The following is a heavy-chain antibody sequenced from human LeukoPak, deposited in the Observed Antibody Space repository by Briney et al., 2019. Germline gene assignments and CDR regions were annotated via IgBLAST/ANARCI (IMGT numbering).Heavy chain of an antibody. Sequence: SETLSLTCTVSGGSISSYYWSWIRQPPGKGLEWIGYIYYGGSTNYNPSLKSRVTISVDTSKNQFSLKLSSVTAADTAVYYCASYLVWFGDHTGWFDPWGQGTLVTVSS. J-gene: IGHJ5*02. V-gene: IGHV4-59*08. D-gene: IGHD3-10*01. CDR3: ASYLVWFGDHTGWFDP. CDR2: IYYGGST. CDR1: GGSISSYY.